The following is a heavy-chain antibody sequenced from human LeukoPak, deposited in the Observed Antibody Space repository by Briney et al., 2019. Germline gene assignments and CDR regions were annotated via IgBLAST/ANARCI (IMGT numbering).Heavy chain of an antibody. Sequence: PGGSLRLSCAASGFTFSSYAMHWVRQAPGKGLEWVAVISYDGSNKYYADSVEGRFTISRDNSKNTLYLQMNSLRAEDTAVYYCARSYYYDRKSGYFDYWGQGTLVTVSS. D-gene: IGHD3-22*01. CDR3: ARSYYYDRKSGYFDY. CDR1: GFTFSSYA. CDR2: ISYDGSNK. V-gene: IGHV3-30-3*01. J-gene: IGHJ4*02.